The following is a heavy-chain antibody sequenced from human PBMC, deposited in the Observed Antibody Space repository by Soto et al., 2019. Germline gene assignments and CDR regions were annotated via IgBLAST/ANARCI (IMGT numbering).Heavy chain of an antibody. D-gene: IGHD2-8*01. Sequence: GSLRLSCAASGFTFSSYAMSWVRQAPGKGLEWVSAISGSGGSTYYADSVKGRFTISRDNSKNTLYLQMNSLRAEDTAVYYCAKDSGGVGWGIVLMVYAGEFDYWGQGTLVTVSS. CDR1: GFTFSSYA. J-gene: IGHJ4*02. V-gene: IGHV3-23*01. CDR2: ISGSGGST. CDR3: AKDSGGVGWGIVLMVYAGEFDY.